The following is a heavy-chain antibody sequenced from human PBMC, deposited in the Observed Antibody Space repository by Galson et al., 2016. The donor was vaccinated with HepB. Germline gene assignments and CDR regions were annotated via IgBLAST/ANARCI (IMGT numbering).Heavy chain of an antibody. V-gene: IGHV1-3*01. D-gene: IGHD6-6*01. J-gene: IGHJ6*02. CDR2: INVAKGHM. Sequence: SVKVSCKASGYTFTSFLIHWVRQAPGQRPEWMGWINVAKGHMQISQNFQGRVTMTRDTSATIVYMELSSLRPEDTGVYFCARDQFQLVGGDYSYNHGMDVWGQGTTVTVSS. CDR3: ARDQFQLVGGDYSYNHGMDV. CDR1: GYTFTSFL.